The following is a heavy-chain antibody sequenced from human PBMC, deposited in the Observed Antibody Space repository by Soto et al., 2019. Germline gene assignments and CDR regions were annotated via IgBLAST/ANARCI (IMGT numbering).Heavy chain of an antibody. J-gene: IGHJ6*02. V-gene: IGHV3-30-3*01. CDR3: AREAYSSAGMDV. D-gene: IGHD6-19*01. CDR2: ISYDGSNK. CDR1: GFTFSSYA. Sequence: QVQLVESGGGVVQPGRSLRLSCAASGFTFSSYAMHWVRQAPGKGLEWVAVISYDGSNKYYADSVKGRFPISRDNSKNTLYMQRNSLRAEDTAVYYCAREAYSSAGMDVWGQGTTVTVSS.